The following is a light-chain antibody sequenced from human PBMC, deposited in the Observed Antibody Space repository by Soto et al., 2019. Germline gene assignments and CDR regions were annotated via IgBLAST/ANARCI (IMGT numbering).Light chain of an antibody. CDR2: AAS. V-gene: IGKV3-20*01. CDR3: QQYSGSVT. J-gene: IGKJ4*01. CDR1: QSIRSTY. Sequence: EIVLTQSPGTLSLSPGERATLSCRASQSIRSTYLAWYQQKPGQPPRLLIYAASKRQSGVPDRFSGGGSETDFTLSISSLEPEDFAGYYCQQYSGSVTFGGGTKVDIK.